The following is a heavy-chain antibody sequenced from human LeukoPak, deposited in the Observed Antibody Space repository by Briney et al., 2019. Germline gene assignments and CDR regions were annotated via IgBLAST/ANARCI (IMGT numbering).Heavy chain of an antibody. CDR3: ATVSGSYYFDY. CDR1: GYTFASYG. CDR2: ISVYNGNT. J-gene: IGHJ4*02. V-gene: IGHV1-18*04. Sequence: ASVKVSCKASGYTFASYGITWVRQAPGQGLEWMGWISVYNGNTNYAQKLQGRVTMTTDTSTSTAYMELRSLRSDDTAVYYCATVSGSYYFDYWGQGTLVTVSP. D-gene: IGHD1-26*01.